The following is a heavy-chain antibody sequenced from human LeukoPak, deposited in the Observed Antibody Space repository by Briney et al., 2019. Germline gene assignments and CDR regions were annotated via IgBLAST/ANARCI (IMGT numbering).Heavy chain of an antibody. V-gene: IGHV4-39*07. CDR3: ARVRGWSYGMDV. CDR2: IYHSGST. CDR1: GGSISSSSYY. Sequence: SETLSLTCTVSGGSISSSSYYWGWIRQPPGKGLEWIGEIYHSGSTNSNPSLKSRVTISVDTSKNQFSLKLSSVTAADTAVYYCARVRGWSYGMDVWGQGTTVTVSS. J-gene: IGHJ6*02. D-gene: IGHD2-15*01.